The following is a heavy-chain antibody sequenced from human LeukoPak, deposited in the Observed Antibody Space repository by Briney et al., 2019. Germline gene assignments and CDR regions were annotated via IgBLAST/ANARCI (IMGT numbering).Heavy chain of an antibody. CDR1: GFTFDDYA. J-gene: IGHJ4*02. CDR2: ISSSSSTI. Sequence: GGSLRLSCAASGFTFDDYAMHWVRQAPGKGLEWVSYISSSSSTIYYADSVKGRFTISRDNAKNSLYLQMNSLRAEDTAVYYCAREISGLDYWGQGTLVTVSS. CDR3: AREISGLDY. V-gene: IGHV3-48*01. D-gene: IGHD5-12*01.